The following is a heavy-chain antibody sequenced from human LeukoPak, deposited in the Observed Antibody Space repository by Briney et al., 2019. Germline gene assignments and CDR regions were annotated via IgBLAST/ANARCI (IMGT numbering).Heavy chain of an antibody. V-gene: IGHV1-2*02. CDR1: GYTFTGYY. Sequence: GASVKVSCKASGYTFTGYYMHWVRQAPGQGLEWMGWINPNSGGTNYTQKFQGRVTMTRDTSISTAYMEPSRLRSDATAVYYCARVDIVVVPAAIQLWWASDYWGQGTLVTVSS. CDR3: ARVDIVVVPAAIQLWWASDY. J-gene: IGHJ4*02. CDR2: INPNSGGT. D-gene: IGHD2-2*01.